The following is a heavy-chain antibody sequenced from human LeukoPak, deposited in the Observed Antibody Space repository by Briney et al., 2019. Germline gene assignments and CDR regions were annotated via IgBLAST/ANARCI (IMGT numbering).Heavy chain of an antibody. CDR2: ISSDGSSS. V-gene: IGHV3-74*01. Sequence: GGSLRLSCEASGFTFSSSWMHWVRQAPGKGLVWVSRISSDGSSSSYADSVKGRFTISRDNAKNTLSLQMNSLRAEDSAVYYCARSSGYGYDYWGQGTLVTVSS. CDR1: GFTFSSSW. J-gene: IGHJ4*02. D-gene: IGHD5-18*01. CDR3: ARSSGYGYDY.